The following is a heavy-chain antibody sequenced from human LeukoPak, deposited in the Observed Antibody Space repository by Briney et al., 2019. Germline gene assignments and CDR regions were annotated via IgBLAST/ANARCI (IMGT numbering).Heavy chain of an antibody. D-gene: IGHD3-3*01. CDR1: GYTLTEFS. CDR2: FDPEVGET. V-gene: IGHV1-24*01. CDR3: GTGRITIFGVVTNDAFDI. J-gene: IGHJ3*02. Sequence: AAVKVSRKVSGYTLTEFSMHRVRQAPGKGLEWMGGFDPEVGETIYAQTFQGRVTMTEDTSTDTAYMELGSLRSEDTAVYYCGTGRITIFGVVTNDAFDIWGQGTMVTVSS.